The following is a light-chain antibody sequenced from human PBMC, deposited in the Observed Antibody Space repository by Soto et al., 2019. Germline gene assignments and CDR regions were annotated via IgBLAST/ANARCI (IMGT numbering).Light chain of an antibody. V-gene: IGLV2-14*01. CDR3: TAYTSSNKYV. CDR1: SSDVGGYNY. Sequence: QSVLTQPASVSGSPGQSIAISCTGTSSDVGGYNYVSWYQHHPGKAPKLMIYAVSNRPSGVSDRFSGSKSGSTASLTISGLQAEDEADYYCTAYTSSNKYVFGTGTKSPP. J-gene: IGLJ1*01. CDR2: AVS.